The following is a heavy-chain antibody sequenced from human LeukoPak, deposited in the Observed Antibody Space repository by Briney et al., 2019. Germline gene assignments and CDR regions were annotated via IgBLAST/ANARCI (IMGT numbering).Heavy chain of an antibody. CDR2: INSDGSST. J-gene: IGHJ4*02. CDR3: ARDILTGFFGN. D-gene: IGHD3-9*01. V-gene: IGHV3-74*01. CDR1: GFTFSSYW. Sequence: GGSLRLSCAASGFTFSSYWMHWVRQAPGKGLVWVSRINSDGSSTNYADSVKGRFTISRDNAKNTLYLQMNSPRAEDTAVYYCARDILTGFFGNWGQGTLVTVSS.